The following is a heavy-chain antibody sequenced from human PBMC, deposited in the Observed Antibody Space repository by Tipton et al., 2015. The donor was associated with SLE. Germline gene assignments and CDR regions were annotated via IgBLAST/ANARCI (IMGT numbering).Heavy chain of an antibody. J-gene: IGHJ4*02. Sequence: TLSLTCTVAGGSVSSSGYYWAWIRQPPGKGLEWIGSMYHSGSTYYNPSLKSRVTISVDTSKTHFSLRLSSVTAADTAVYYCARHDYDSNGYYQHYFDYWGQGTTVTVSS. CDR2: MYHSGST. D-gene: IGHD3-22*01. CDR1: GGSVSSSGYY. V-gene: IGHV4-39*01. CDR3: ARHDYDSNGYYQHYFDY.